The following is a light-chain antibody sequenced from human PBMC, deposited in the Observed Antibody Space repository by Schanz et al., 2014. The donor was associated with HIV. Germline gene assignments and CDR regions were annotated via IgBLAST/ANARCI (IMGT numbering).Light chain of an antibody. J-gene: IGKJ3*01. CDR3: QQANTFPLT. V-gene: IGKV3D-15*01. CDR2: GAS. CDR1: QSVSSN. Sequence: DIVMTQSPATLSVSPGERATLSCRASQSVSSNLAWYQQKPSQAPRLLIYGASSRATGIPDRFSGSGSGTDFSLTISSLQPEDFATYYCQQANTFPLTFGPGTKVDIK.